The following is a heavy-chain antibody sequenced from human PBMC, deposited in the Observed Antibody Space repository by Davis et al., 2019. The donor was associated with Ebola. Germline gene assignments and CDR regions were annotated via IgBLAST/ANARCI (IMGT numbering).Heavy chain of an antibody. CDR2: ISSSSSYI. CDR3: ARALGSSGWYRYFQH. CDR1: GFTFSSYS. J-gene: IGHJ1*01. V-gene: IGHV3-21*01. Sequence: GGSLRLSCAASGFTFSSYSMNWVRQAPGKGLEWVSSISSSSSYIYYADSVKGRFTISRDTAKNSLYLQMNSLRAEDTAVYYCARALGSSGWYRYFQHWGQGTLVTVSS. D-gene: IGHD6-19*01.